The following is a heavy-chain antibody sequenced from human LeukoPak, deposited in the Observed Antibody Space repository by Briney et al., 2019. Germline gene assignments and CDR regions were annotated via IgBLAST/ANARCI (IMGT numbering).Heavy chain of an antibody. CDR2: IIPIFGTA. J-gene: IGHJ3*02. Sequence: SVKVSCKASGGTFSSYAISWVRQAPGQGLEWMGGIIPIFGTANYAQKFQGRVTITADESTSTAYMELSSLRSEDTAVYYCARERPVVVAATGAFDIWGQGTMVSVSS. V-gene: IGHV1-69*01. CDR3: ARERPVVVAATGAFDI. CDR1: GGTFSSYA. D-gene: IGHD2-15*01.